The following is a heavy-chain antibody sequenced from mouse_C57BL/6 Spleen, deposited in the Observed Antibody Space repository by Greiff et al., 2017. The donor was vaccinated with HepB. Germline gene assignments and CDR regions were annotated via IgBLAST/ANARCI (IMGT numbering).Heavy chain of an antibody. CDR2: ISYDGSN. J-gene: IGHJ3*01. D-gene: IGHD2-4*01. Sequence: VQLQQSGPGLVKPSQSLSLTCSVTGYSITSGYYWNWIRQFPGNKLEWMGYISYDGSNNYNPSLKNRISITRDTSKNQFFLKLNSVTTEDTATYYCASYDYDMAWFAYWGQGTLVTVSA. CDR1: GYSITSGYY. CDR3: ASYDYDMAWFAY. V-gene: IGHV3-6*01.